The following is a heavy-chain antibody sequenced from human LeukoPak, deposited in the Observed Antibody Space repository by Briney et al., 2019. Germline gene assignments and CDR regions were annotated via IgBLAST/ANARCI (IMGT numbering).Heavy chain of an antibody. D-gene: IGHD5-18*01. CDR1: GFTFDDYA. CDR2: ISWNSGSI. J-gene: IGHJ4*02. CDR3: AKAAGPYSYGYVFDY. Sequence: KPGGSLRLSCAASGFTFDDYAMHWVRQAPGKGLEWVSGISWNSGSIGYADSVKGRFTISRDNAKNSLYLQMNSLRAEDMALYYCAKAAGPYSYGYVFDYWGQGTLVTVSS. V-gene: IGHV3-9*03.